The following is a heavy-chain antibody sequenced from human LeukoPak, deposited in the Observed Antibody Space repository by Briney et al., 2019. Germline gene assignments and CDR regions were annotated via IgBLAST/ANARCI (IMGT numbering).Heavy chain of an antibody. CDR1: GASISGYC. J-gene: IGHJ4*02. CDR3: AREAATADHLHY. V-gene: IGHV4-4*07. D-gene: IGHD6-13*01. CDR2: IYNNGDT. Sequence: PSETLSLTCTVSGASISGYCWSWIRQPAGKGLEWIGRIYNNGDTKYNPSLKSRVTMSVDTSKNQFSLKLSSVTAADTAVYFRAREAATADHLHYWGQGTLVTVSS.